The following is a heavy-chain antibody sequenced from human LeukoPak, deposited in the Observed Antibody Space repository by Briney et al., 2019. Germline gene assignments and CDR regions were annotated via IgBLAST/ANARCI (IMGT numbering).Heavy chain of an antibody. V-gene: IGHV1-2*02. CDR2: INPNNGGT. J-gene: IGHJ4*02. D-gene: IGHD2-2*01. CDR3: ARGRGTTSSNFDY. CDR1: GYTFTGYY. Sequence: ASVKVSCEASGYTFTGYYMHWVRQAPGQGLEWMGWINPNNGGTNYAQKFQGRVTMTRDTSISTAYMELSRLTSDETAVYYCARGRGTTSSNFDYWGQGTLVTVSS.